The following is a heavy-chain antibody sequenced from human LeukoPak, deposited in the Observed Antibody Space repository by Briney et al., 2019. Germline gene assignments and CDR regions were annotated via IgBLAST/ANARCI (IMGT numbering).Heavy chain of an antibody. J-gene: IGHJ5*02. CDR1: GDSITSGHW. V-gene: IGHV4-4*02. Sequence: SSETLSLTCSVSGDSITSGHWWSWVRQPPGKGLEWVGEIYHNGNTNYNPSLKSRVTMSVDTSKNQFSLKVKSVTAADTAVYYCARSYYYDPPFDPWGQGTLVTVSS. D-gene: IGHD3-3*01. CDR3: ARSYYYDPPFDP. CDR2: IYHNGNT.